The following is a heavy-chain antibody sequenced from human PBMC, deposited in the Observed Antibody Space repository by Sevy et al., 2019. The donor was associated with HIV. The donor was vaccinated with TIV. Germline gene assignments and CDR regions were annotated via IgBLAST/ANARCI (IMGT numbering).Heavy chain of an antibody. CDR1: GFTVSSNY. V-gene: IGHV3-53*01. Sequence: GSLRLSCAASGFTVSSNYMSWVRQAPGKGLEWVSVIYSGGSTYYADSVKGRFTISRDNSKNTLYLQMNSLRAEDTAVYYCARGDGSGYSYGSLYYYYHGTDVWGQGTTVTVSS. J-gene: IGHJ6*01. D-gene: IGHD5-18*01. CDR3: ARGDGSGYSYGSLYYYYHGTDV. CDR2: IYSGGST.